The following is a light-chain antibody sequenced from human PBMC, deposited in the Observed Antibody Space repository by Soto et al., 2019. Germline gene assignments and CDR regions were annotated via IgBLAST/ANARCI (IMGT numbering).Light chain of an antibody. CDR1: QSVSSSY. V-gene: IGKV3D-20*02. CDR3: QQRSNWLLT. CDR2: SAS. J-gene: IGKJ4*01. Sequence: EIVLTQSPGTLSLSPGERATLSCRASQSVSSSYLAWYQQKPGQAPRFLIYSASSRATGIPDRFSGSGSGTDFTLTISRLEPEDFAVYYCQQRSNWLLTFGGGTKVEIK.